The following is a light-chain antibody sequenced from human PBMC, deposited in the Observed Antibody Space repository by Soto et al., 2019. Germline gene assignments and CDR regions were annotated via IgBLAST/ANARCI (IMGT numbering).Light chain of an antibody. J-gene: IGKJ4*01. CDR1: QSVSSY. Sequence: EIVLTQSPATLSLSPGERATLSCRASQSVSSYLAWYQQKPGQAPRLLIYDASNRATGIPARFSGSGSGTEFTRTITSLEPEDFAVSYCQQRSNWPSTFGGGTKVDIK. CDR2: DAS. V-gene: IGKV3-11*01. CDR3: QQRSNWPST.